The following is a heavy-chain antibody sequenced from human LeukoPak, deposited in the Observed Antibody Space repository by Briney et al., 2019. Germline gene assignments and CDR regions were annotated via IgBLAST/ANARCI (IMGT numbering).Heavy chain of an antibody. CDR1: GGSISSSSYY. J-gene: IGHJ4*02. D-gene: IGHD6-19*01. V-gene: IGHV4-39*07. CDR3: ARGTLYRGWSYYLDF. Sequence: PSETLSLTCTVSGGSISSSSYYWGWIRQPPGKGLEWIGSVYYSGTTSYNPSLKSRVTISVDMSKNHFSLRLRSVTAADTAMYYCARGTLYRGWSYYLDFWGQGTLVTVSS. CDR2: VYYSGTT.